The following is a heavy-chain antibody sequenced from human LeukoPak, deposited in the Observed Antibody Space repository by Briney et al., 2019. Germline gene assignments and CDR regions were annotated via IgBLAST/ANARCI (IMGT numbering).Heavy chain of an antibody. CDR2: IKSDWSTT. CDR3: TRRVSTTRWFDP. CDR1: GFTFSSYW. D-gene: IGHD2-15*01. J-gene: IGHJ5*02. Sequence: GRSMRLSCAASGFTFSSYWMHWVRHAPGKGLVGVSRIKSDWSTTNYADSVKGRFTISRDNAENTLYLQMNRLRVEDTAVYYCTRRVSTTRWFDPWGQGTLVTVSS. V-gene: IGHV3-74*01.